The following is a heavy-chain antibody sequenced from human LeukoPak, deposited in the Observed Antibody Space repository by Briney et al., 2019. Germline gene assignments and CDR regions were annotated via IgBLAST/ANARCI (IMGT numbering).Heavy chain of an antibody. CDR1: GFTFSSYA. Sequence: GGSLRLSCAASGFTFSSYAMSWVRQAPGKGLEWVSAISGSGGSTYYADSVKGRFTISRDNSKNTLYLQMNSLRAEDTAVYYCEKDRRDGYNPHFDYWGQGTLVTVSS. CDR3: EKDRRDGYNPHFDY. J-gene: IGHJ4*02. CDR2: ISGSGGST. D-gene: IGHD5-24*01. V-gene: IGHV3-23*01.